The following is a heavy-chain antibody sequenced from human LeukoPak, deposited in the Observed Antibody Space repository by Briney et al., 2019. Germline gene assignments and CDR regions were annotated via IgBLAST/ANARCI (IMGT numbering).Heavy chain of an antibody. D-gene: IGHD6-19*01. CDR1: GYSFTSYW. Sequence: GESLKISCKGSGYSFTSYWIGWVRQMLGKGLEWMGIIYPGDSDTRYSPSFQGQVTISADKSISTAYLQWSSLKASDTAMYYCARHLSSSGWYGVNWFDPWGQGTLVTVSS. CDR2: IYPGDSDT. V-gene: IGHV5-51*01. J-gene: IGHJ5*02. CDR3: ARHLSSSGWYGVNWFDP.